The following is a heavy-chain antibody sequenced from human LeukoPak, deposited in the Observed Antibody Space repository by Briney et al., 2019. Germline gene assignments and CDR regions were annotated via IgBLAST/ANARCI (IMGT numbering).Heavy chain of an antibody. CDR1: GFTFSNYA. CDR3: AKDSSYSSSWYDY. CDR2: ISGSGGST. V-gene: IGHV3-23*01. D-gene: IGHD6-13*01. J-gene: IGHJ4*02. Sequence: PGGSLRLSCAASGFTFSNYAMSWVRQAPGKGLGWVSGISGSGGSTYYADSVKGRFTISRDNSKNTLYLQMNSLRGEDTAVYHCAKDSSYSSSWYDYWGQGTLVTVSS.